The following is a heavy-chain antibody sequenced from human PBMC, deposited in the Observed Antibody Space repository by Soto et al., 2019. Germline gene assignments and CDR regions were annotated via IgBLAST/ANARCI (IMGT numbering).Heavy chain of an antibody. J-gene: IGHJ6*02. CDR1: GGSISSGGYY. D-gene: IGHD6-6*01. Sequence: QVQLQESGPGLVKPSQTLSLTCTVSGGSISSGGYYWSWIRQHPGKGLEWIGYIYYSGSTYYNPSRKSRVTISVDTSKNQFSLKLSSVTAADTAVYYCARDRSSIAARRGYYYGMDVWGQGTTVTVSS. CDR2: IYYSGST. CDR3: ARDRSSIAARRGYYYGMDV. V-gene: IGHV4-31*03.